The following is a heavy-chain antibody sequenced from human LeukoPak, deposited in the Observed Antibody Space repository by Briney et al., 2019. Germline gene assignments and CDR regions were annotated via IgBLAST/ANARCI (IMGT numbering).Heavy chain of an antibody. Sequence: GGSLRLSSAASGFTFSTSDMHWVRQAPGKGLEGVAFIRYDGSSNYFADSVNGPFTIPSDKFKDTLYLQMNSLRTEDTAVYYCAKGLTFGFDYWGQGTLVTISS. CDR1: GFTFSTSD. D-gene: IGHD3-16*01. CDR2: IRYDGSSN. J-gene: IGHJ4*02. CDR3: AKGLTFGFDY. V-gene: IGHV3-30*02.